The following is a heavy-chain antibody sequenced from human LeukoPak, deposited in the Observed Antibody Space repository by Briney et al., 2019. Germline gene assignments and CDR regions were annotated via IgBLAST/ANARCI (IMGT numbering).Heavy chain of an antibody. V-gene: IGHV3-48*01. CDR3: ARDLDWGPDY. CDR2: IGSDSSTI. CDR1: GFTLSSYS. D-gene: IGHD3-9*01. J-gene: IGHJ4*02. Sequence: QSGGSLRLSCAASGFTLSSYSMNWVRQAPGKGLEWVSYIGSDSSTIYYTDSVKGRFTISRDNARNSLFLQMNSLRAEDTAVYYCARDLDWGPDYWGQGTLVTVSS.